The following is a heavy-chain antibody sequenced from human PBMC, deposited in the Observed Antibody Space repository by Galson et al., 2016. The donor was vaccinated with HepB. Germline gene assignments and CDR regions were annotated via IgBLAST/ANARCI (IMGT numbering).Heavy chain of an antibody. CDR1: GFTFSSYW. CDR2: INRDGSVT. J-gene: IGHJ6*02. CDR3: ARAPNEGDGIGHYYYGMDV. Sequence: SLRLSCAGSGFTFSSYWMTWVRQAPGKGLEWVANINRDGSVTHYVDSVEGRFTISRDNAKNSLFLQMNNLRAEDTAVYYCARAPNEGDGIGHYYYGMDVWGQGTTVTVSS. D-gene: IGHD2-8*01. V-gene: IGHV3-7*03.